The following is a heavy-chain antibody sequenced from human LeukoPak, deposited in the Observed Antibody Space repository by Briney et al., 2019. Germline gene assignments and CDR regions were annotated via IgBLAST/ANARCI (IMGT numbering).Heavy chain of an antibody. Sequence: GGSLRLSCAASGFTFSSYGMHWVRQAPGKGLEWVAFIRYDGSNKYYADSVKGRFTISRDNSKNTLYLQMNSLRAEDTAVYYCARDQAAAGTTNFDYWGQGTLVTVSS. J-gene: IGHJ4*02. CDR1: GFTFSSYG. CDR2: IRYDGSNK. V-gene: IGHV3-30*02. CDR3: ARDQAAAGTTNFDY. D-gene: IGHD6-13*01.